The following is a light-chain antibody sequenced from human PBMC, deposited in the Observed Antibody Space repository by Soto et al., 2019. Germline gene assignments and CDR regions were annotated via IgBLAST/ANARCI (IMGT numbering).Light chain of an antibody. Sequence: EIVLTQSPGAVSLSPGERATLSCRASQSVSSNLAWYQQIPGQAPRLLIYGGSTRATGVPARFSGSGSGTEFTLTISSLQSEDFAVYYCQQYNIWPPNTFRQATK. CDR2: GGS. CDR1: QSVSSN. V-gene: IGKV3-15*01. CDR3: QQYNIWPPNT. J-gene: IGKJ2*01.